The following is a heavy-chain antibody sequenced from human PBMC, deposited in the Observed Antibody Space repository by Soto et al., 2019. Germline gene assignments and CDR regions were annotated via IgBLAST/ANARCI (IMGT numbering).Heavy chain of an antibody. D-gene: IGHD4-17*01. V-gene: IGHV4-59*01. J-gene: IGHJ3*02. Sequence: SETLSLTCTVSGGSISSYYWSWIRQPPGKGLEWIGYIYYSGSTNYNPSLKSRVTISVDTSKNQFSLKLSSVTAADTAVYYCAREDLAITPPNVFGDYGDYVGGAFDIWGQGTMVTVSS. CDR3: AREDLAITPPNVFGDYGDYVGGAFDI. CDR1: GGSISSYY. CDR2: IYYSGST.